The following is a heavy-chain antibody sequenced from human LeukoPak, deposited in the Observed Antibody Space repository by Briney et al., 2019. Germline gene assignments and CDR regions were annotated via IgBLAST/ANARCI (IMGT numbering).Heavy chain of an antibody. J-gene: IGHJ5*02. CDR3: AREVPEYSSGWYGSLDP. CDR1: GGSFSGYY. CDR2: INHSGST. Sequence: SETLSLTCAVYGGSFSGYYWSWIRQPPGKGLEWIGEINHSGSTNYSPSLKSRVTISVDTSKNQFSLKLSSVTAADTAVYYCAREVPEYSSGWYGSLDPWGQGTLVTVSS. V-gene: IGHV4-34*01. D-gene: IGHD6-19*01.